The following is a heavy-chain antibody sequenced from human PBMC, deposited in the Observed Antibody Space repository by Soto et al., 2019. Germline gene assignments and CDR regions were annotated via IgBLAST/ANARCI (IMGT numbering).Heavy chain of an antibody. CDR2: IIPIFGTA. J-gene: IGHJ3*02. V-gene: IGHV1-69*06. CDR1: GGPFSSYA. Sequence: SVKVSCKASGGPFSSYAISWLRQAPGQGLEWMGGIIPIFGTANYAQKFQGRVTITADKSTSTAYMELSSLRSEDKAVYYCARAYCSSTSCYYAFDIWGQGIMVTVSS. D-gene: IGHD2-2*01. CDR3: ARAYCSSTSCYYAFDI.